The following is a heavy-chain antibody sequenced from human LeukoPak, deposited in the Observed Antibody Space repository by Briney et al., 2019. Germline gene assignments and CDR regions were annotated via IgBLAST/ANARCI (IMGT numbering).Heavy chain of an antibody. CDR2: IKQDGSEK. V-gene: IGHV3-7*01. CDR3: AREMTIFGVAHGMDV. J-gene: IGHJ6*02. Sequence: GRSLRLSCAASGFTFSSYWMSWVRQAPGKGLEWVANIKQDGSEKYYVDSVKGRFTISRDNAKNSLYLQMNSLRAEDTAVYYCAREMTIFGVAHGMDVWGQGTTVTVSS. D-gene: IGHD3-3*01. CDR1: GFTFSSYW.